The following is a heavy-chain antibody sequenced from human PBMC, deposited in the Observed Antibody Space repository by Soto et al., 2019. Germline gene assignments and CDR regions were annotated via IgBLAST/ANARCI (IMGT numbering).Heavy chain of an antibody. CDR2: IIPMFGTA. V-gene: IGHV1-69*13. CDR3: ARIVAAAGHYYYGMDV. J-gene: IGHJ6*02. CDR1: GGTFRNYG. Sequence: ASVKVSFKTSGGTFRNYGFSWVRQAPGQGLEWMGWIIPMFGTANYAQKCQGRVTITADEATSTAYMELSSLSSEDTAVYYCARIVAAAGHYYYGMDVWGQGTTVTVSS. D-gene: IGHD6-13*01.